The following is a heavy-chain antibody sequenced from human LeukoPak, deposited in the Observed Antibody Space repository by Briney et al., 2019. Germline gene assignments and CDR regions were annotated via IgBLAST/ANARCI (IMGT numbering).Heavy chain of an antibody. CDR3: ARGMVGATQSAAFDI. D-gene: IGHD1-26*01. J-gene: IGHJ3*02. Sequence: RASVTVSCKASGYTFTSYYMHWVRQAPGQGLEWMGIINPSGGSTSYAQKFQGRVTMTRDTSTSTVYMELSSLRSEDTAVYYCARGMVGATQSAAFDIWGQGTMVTVSS. CDR1: GYTFTSYY. CDR2: INPSGGST. V-gene: IGHV1-46*01.